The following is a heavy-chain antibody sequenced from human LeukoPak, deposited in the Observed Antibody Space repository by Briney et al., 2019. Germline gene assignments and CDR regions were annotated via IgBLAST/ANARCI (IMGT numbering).Heavy chain of an antibody. CDR2: ISSGGTTI. J-gene: IGHJ4*02. D-gene: IGHD3-3*01. V-gene: IGHV3-48*03. Sequence: GGSLRLSCAASGFTFSSYEMNWVRQAPGKGLEWVSYISSGGTTIYYADSVKGRFTISRDNAKNSLYLQMNSLRAEDTAVYYCAKVGFSEMEWLLYSDHWGQGTLVTVSS. CDR1: GFTFSSYE. CDR3: AKVGFSEMEWLLYSDH.